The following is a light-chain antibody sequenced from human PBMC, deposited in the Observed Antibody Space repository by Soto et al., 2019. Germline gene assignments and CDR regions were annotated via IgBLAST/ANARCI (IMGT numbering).Light chain of an antibody. CDR1: NSDVGRYKF. CDR2: EAT. Sequence: QSVLTQPPSASGSPGQSLTISCTGTNSDVGRYKFVSWYQQHPGKAPKLIIYEATQRPSGVPDRFSASKSGNTASLTVSGLQAEDEADYYCSSYAGSKMGVFGTGTKVTVL. V-gene: IGLV2-8*01. J-gene: IGLJ1*01. CDR3: SSYAGSKMGV.